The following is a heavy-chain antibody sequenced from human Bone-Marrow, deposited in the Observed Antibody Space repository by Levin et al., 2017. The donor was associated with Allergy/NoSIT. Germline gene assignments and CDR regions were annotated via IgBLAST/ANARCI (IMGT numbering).Heavy chain of an antibody. J-gene: IGHJ4*02. CDR2: IIPIFGTA. CDR1: GGTFSSYA. Sequence: SGESLKISCKASGGTFSSYAISWVRQAPGQGLEWMGGIIPIFGTANYAQKFQGRVTITADKSTSTAYMELSSLRSEDTAVYYCASLSGYYYDISSVDYWGQGTLVTVSS. D-gene: IGHD3-22*01. V-gene: IGHV1-69*06. CDR3: ASLSGYYYDISSVDY.